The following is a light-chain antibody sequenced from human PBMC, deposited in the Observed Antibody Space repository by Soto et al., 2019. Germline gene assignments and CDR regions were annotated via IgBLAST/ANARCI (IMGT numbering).Light chain of an antibody. J-gene: IGKJ5*01. Sequence: TVLTQSAGTLYFSPGERATLSCRASQSVSSNYLVWYQQKPGQPPRLLISGVSTRATGIPDRFSGSGSGTDFTLTISRLEPEDVAVYYCQQYNPSPAITFGQGTRLEIK. V-gene: IGKV3-20*01. CDR3: QQYNPSPAIT. CDR1: QSVSSNY. CDR2: GVS.